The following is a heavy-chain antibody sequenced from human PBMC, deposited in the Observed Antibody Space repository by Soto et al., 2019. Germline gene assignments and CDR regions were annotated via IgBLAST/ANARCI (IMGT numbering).Heavy chain of an antibody. D-gene: IGHD4-4*01. CDR3: VRQGIACLQGLVDV. V-gene: IGHV4-59*08. Sequence: QVELQQSGPGLVKPSGTLSLTCTVSSGPDSSHNWGWIRQPPGRGLEWIGYVYYTGDTSYNPSVKRRATISPATSTKSISLTLSSVPAADTAVYYCVRQGIACLQGLVDVWGQGTTVSVSS. CDR2: VYYTGDT. J-gene: IGHJ6*02. CDR1: SGPDSSHN.